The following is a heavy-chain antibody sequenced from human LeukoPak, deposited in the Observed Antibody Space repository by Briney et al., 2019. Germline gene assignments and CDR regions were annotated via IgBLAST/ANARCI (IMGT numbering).Heavy chain of an antibody. CDR1: VGSISSSSYY. CDR2: IYYSGST. J-gene: IGHJ5*02. Sequence: PSETLSLTCTVSVGSISSSSYYWGWIRQPPGKGLEWIGSIYYSGSTYYNPSLKSRVTLSVDTSKNQFSLKLSSVTAADTAVYYCAIDVYIVVVPAASWFDPWGQGTLVTVSS. CDR3: AIDVYIVVVPAASWFDP. D-gene: IGHD2-2*01. V-gene: IGHV4-39*02.